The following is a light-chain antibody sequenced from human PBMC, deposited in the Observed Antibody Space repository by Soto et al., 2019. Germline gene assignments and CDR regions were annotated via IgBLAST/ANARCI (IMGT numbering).Light chain of an antibody. CDR2: GAS. CDR3: QLYGISPVT. J-gene: IGKJ1*01. CDR1: QSVSRRF. Sequence: EIVLTQSPGTLSLSPGERATLSCRASQSVSRRFLAWYQQKPGRAPRLLIYGASSRATGIPDRFSSSGSDTDFTLTISRLEPEDFAVYYCQLYGISPVTFGQGTKVEI. V-gene: IGKV3-20*01.